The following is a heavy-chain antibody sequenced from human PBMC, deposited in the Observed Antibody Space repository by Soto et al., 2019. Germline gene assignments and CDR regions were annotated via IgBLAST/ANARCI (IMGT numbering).Heavy chain of an antibody. CDR3: ARDPGINGTTTRFGP. Sequence: PSETLSLTCTVSGGSISSYYWSWIRQPAGKGLEWIGRIYTSKSTNYNPSLKSRVTMSVDTSKNQFSLKLSSVTAADTAVYYCARDPGINGTTTRFGPWGQGILVTVSS. J-gene: IGHJ5*02. D-gene: IGHD1-20*01. V-gene: IGHV4-4*07. CDR1: GGSISSYY. CDR2: IYTSKST.